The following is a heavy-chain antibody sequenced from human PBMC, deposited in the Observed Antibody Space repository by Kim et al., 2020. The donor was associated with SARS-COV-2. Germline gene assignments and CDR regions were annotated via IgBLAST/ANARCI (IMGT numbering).Heavy chain of an antibody. J-gene: IGHJ6*02. V-gene: IGHV1-69*13. CDR3: ARGGGSLGVRGVIYYGMDV. D-gene: IGHD3-10*01. CDR1: GGTFSSYA. CDR2: IIPIFGTA. Sequence: SVKVSCKASGGTFSSYAISWVRQAPGQGLEWMGGIIPIFGTANYAQKFQGRVTITADESTSTAYMELSSLRSEDTAVYYCARGGGSLGVRGVIYYGMDVWGQGTTVTVSS.